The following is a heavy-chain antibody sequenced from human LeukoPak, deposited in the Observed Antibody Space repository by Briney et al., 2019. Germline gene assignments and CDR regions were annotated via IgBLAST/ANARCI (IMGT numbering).Heavy chain of an antibody. CDR2: ISNSGNTI. J-gene: IGHJ4*02. CDR1: GFTFSDYY. V-gene: IGHV3-11*04. D-gene: IGHD6-6*01. CDR3: ARADDSSSGYFDY. Sequence: KSGGSLRLSCAASGFTFSDYYMSWIRQAPGKGLEWVSYISNSGNTIKYADSMKGRFTISRDNAKNSLYLQMDSLRAEDTAVYYCARADDSSSGYFDYWGQGTLVPVSS.